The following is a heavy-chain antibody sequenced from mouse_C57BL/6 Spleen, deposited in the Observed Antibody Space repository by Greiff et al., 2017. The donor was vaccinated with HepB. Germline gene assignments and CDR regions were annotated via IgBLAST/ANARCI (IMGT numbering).Heavy chain of an antibody. CDR3: ARSYGSRAWFAY. D-gene: IGHD1-1*01. V-gene: IGHV1-82*01. CDR1: GYAFSSSW. J-gene: IGHJ3*01. Sequence: VQLQESGPELVKPGASVKISCKASGYAFSSSWMNWVKQRPGKGLEWIGRIYPGDGDTNYNGKFKGKATLTADKSSSTAYMQLSSLTSDDSAVYFGARSYGSRAWFAYWGQGTLVTVSA. CDR2: IYPGDGDT.